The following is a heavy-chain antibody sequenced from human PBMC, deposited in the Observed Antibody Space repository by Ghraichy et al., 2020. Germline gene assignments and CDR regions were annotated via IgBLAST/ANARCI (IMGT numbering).Heavy chain of an antibody. J-gene: IGHJ6*02. CDR2: INSDGGST. V-gene: IGHV3-74*01. D-gene: IGHD2-21*01. CDR3: VKDLVGGGFGAYGMDV. CDR1: GFTFSSYW. Sequence: GSLRLSCAASGFTFSSYWMHWVRQTPGKGLVWVSRINSDGGSTTYADSVKGRFTISKDNAKNTLYLQMNSLRAEDTAVYYCVKDLVGGGFGAYGMDVWGQGTTVTVSS.